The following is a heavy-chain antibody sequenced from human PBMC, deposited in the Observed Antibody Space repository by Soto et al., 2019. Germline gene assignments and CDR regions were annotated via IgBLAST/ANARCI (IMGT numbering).Heavy chain of an antibody. J-gene: IGHJ5*02. CDR2: INHSGST. V-gene: IGHV4-34*01. Sequence: PSETLSLTCAVYGGSFSGYYWSWIRQPPGKGLEWIGEINHSGSTNYNPSLKSRVTISVDTSKNQFSLKLSSVTAADTAVYYCARGPKYYYGSGSYRFNWFDPWGQGTRVT. CDR3: ARGPKYYYGSGSYRFNWFDP. CDR1: GGSFSGYY. D-gene: IGHD3-10*01.